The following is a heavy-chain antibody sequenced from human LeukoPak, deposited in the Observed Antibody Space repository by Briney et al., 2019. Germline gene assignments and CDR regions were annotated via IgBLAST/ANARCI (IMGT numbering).Heavy chain of an antibody. V-gene: IGHV3-33*01. D-gene: IGHD6-13*01. Sequence: GGSLRLSCAASGFTFSSYGMHWVRQAPGKGLEWVAAIWYDGSNKYYADSVKGRFTISRDNSKNTLYLQMNSLRAEDTAVYYCLAYSINGYNWFDPWGQGTLVTVSS. CDR3: LAYSINGYNWFDP. J-gene: IGHJ5*02. CDR1: GFTFSSYG. CDR2: IWYDGSNK.